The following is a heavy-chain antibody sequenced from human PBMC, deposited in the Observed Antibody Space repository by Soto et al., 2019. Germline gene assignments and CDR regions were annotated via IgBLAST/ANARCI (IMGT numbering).Heavy chain of an antibody. CDR3: VAAVRTRLDN. CDR2: IRQSGDRS. CDR1: GFTFSNYA. J-gene: IGHJ4*02. V-gene: IGHV3-23*01. D-gene: IGHD3-10*01. Sequence: PGGSLRLSCAASGFTFSNYAMSWVRQAPGKGLEWVSSIRQSGDRSSYADSAKGRFTISRDNSKNTLYLQMNGLRLDDTAVYYCVAAVRTRLDNWGPGTLVTVSS.